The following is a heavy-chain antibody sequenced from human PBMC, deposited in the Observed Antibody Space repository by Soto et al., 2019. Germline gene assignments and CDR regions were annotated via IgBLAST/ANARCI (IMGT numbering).Heavy chain of an antibody. CDR2: ISAYNGNT. CDR3: ARTIVETTTSYYGMDV. D-gene: IGHD1-26*01. J-gene: IGHJ6*02. V-gene: IGHV1-18*01. CDR1: GYTFTSYG. Sequence: QVQLVQSGAEVKKSGASVKVSCKASGYTFTSYGISWVRQAPGQGLEWMGWISAYNGNTNYAQKLQGRVTMTTDTSTNTCYMEVGSLRSDDTAVYYCARTIVETTTSYYGMDVWGQGTTVTV.